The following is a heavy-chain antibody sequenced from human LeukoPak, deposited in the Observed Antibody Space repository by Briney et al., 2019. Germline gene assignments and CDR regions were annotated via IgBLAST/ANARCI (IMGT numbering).Heavy chain of an antibody. CDR3: AKDRGRRGARQAFDI. Sequence: GGSLRLSCAASGITFSSYGMSWDRQAPGKGLEWVSGISWNSGSIGYADSVKGRFTISRDNAKNSLYLQMNSLRAEDMALYYCAKDRGRRGARQAFDIWGQGTMVTVSS. CDR2: ISWNSGSI. CDR1: GITFSSYG. J-gene: IGHJ3*02. V-gene: IGHV3-9*03. D-gene: IGHD6-6*01.